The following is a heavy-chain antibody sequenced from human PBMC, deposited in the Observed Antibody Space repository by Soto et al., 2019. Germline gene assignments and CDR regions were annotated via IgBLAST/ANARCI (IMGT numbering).Heavy chain of an antibody. J-gene: IGHJ3*02. Sequence: ASVKVSCKASGYTFTSYGISWVRQAPGQGLEWMGWISAYNGNTNYAQKLQGRVTMTTDTSTSTAYMELRSLRSDDTAVYYCARVLYYDFWSGPPDAFDTWGQGTMVTVSS. CDR1: GYTFTSYG. V-gene: IGHV1-18*01. CDR2: ISAYNGNT. CDR3: ARVLYYDFWSGPPDAFDT. D-gene: IGHD3-3*01.